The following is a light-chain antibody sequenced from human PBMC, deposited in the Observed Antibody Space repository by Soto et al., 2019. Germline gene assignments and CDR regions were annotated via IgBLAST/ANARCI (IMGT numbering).Light chain of an antibody. J-gene: IGLJ3*02. CDR3: SSDTGSSTLGV. Sequence: QSALTQPASVSGSPGQSITISCTGTSSDVGGYNYVSWYQQHPGKAPKLMIYEVSNRPSGVSNRFSGSKSGNTASLTISGLQAEDEADYYCSSDTGSSTLGVFGGGTKLTVL. V-gene: IGLV2-14*01. CDR2: EVS. CDR1: SSDVGGYNY.